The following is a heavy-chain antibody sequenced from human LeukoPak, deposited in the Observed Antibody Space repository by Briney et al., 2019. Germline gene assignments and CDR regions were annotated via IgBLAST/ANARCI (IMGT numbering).Heavy chain of an antibody. Sequence: ASMKVSCKTSGYTFSSYGISWVRQAPGQGLEWMGWISTYNGNTNYAQKLQGRVTMTTDTSTSTAYMELRSLRSDDTAVYYCARDVRVRDWGPDTWGQGTLVTVSS. J-gene: IGHJ5*02. V-gene: IGHV1-18*01. CDR2: ISTYNGNT. D-gene: IGHD3/OR15-3a*01. CDR1: GYTFSSYG. CDR3: ARDVRVRDWGPDT.